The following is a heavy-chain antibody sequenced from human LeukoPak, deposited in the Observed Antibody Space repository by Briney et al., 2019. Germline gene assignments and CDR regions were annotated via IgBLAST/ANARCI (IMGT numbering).Heavy chain of an antibody. CDR2: IIPIFGTA. Sequence: SVKASCKASGGTFSSYAISWVRQAPGQGLEWMEGIIPIFGTANYAQKFQGRVTITADESTSTAYMELSSLRSEDTAVYYCARGLELSEGFDPWGQGTLVTVSS. CDR3: ARGLELSEGFDP. V-gene: IGHV1-69*01. D-gene: IGHD1-7*01. J-gene: IGHJ5*02. CDR1: GGTFSSYA.